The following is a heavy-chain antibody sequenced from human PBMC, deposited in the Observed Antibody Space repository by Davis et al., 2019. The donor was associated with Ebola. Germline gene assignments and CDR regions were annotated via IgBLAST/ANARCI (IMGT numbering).Heavy chain of an antibody. CDR1: GYTFTSYY. D-gene: IGHD3-10*01. J-gene: IGHJ4*02. CDR2: INPSGGSR. V-gene: IGHV1-46*03. Sequence: ASVKVSCKASGYTFTSYYMHFVRQAPGQGLEWMGIINPSGGSRTYAQRFQGRLTMTMDTSASTVYMELRSLRSDDTAVYYCARDGPAGAYYFDYWGQGTLVTVSS. CDR3: ARDGPAGAYYFDY.